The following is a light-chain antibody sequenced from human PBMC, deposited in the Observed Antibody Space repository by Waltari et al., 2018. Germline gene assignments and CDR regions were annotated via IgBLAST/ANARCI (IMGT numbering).Light chain of an antibody. V-gene: IGKV3-11*01. CDR2: DAS. CDR1: QSVSSN. Sequence: EIVLTQSPATLSLSPGEGATLPCRASQSVSSNLAWYQQKPGPAPRLLIYDASNRATGIPARFNGSGSGTDFTLTISRLEPDDFAVYYCQQRSNWPPYTFGQGTKLEIK. CDR3: QQRSNWPPYT. J-gene: IGKJ2*01.